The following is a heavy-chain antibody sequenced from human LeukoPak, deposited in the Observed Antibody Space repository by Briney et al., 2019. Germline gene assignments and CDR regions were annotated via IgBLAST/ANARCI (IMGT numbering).Heavy chain of an antibody. CDR3: ARSDYGDCFDY. CDR2: IYYSGST. V-gene: IGHV4-59*01. Sequence: PSETLSLTCTVSGGSISSYYWSWIRQPPGKGLEWIGYIYYSGSTNYNPSLKSRVTISVDTSKNQFSLKLSSVAAAGTAVYYCARSDYGDCFDYWGQGTLVTVSS. CDR1: GGSISSYY. D-gene: IGHD4-17*01. J-gene: IGHJ4*02.